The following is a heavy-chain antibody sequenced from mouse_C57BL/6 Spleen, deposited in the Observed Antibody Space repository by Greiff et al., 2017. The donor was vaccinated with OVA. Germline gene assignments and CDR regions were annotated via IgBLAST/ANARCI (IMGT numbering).Heavy chain of an antibody. V-gene: IGHV5-4*01. J-gene: IGHJ2*01. CDR3: ARDDYGSSRYFDY. Sequence: EVKVVESGGGLVKPGGSLKLSCAASGFTFSSYAMSWVRQTPEKRLEWVATISDGGSYTYYPDNVKGRFTISRDNAKNNLYLQMSHLKSEDTAMYYCARDDYGSSRYFDYWGQGTTLTVSS. CDR1: GFTFSSYA. CDR2: ISDGGSYT. D-gene: IGHD1-1*01.